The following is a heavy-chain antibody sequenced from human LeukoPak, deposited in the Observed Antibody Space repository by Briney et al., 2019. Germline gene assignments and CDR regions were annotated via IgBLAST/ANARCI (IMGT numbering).Heavy chain of an antibody. CDR2: IYYSGST. V-gene: IGHV4-39*01. D-gene: IGHD5-12*01. CDR3: ARPSNSGHDKFDY. J-gene: IGHJ4*02. Sequence: SETLRLTCTVSGGSISSSSYYWGWIRQPPGKGLEWIGSIYYSGSTYYNPSLKSRVTISVDTSKNQFSLKLSSVTAADTAVYYCARPSNSGHDKFDYWGKGTPVSSSS. CDR1: GGSISSSSYY.